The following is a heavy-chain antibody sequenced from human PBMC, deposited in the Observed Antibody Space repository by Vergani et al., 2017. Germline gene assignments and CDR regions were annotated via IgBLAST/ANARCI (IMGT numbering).Heavy chain of an antibody. CDR2: MNPNSGNT. J-gene: IGHJ6*03. D-gene: IGHD6-6*01. CDR3: ARGVGAARGFYYYYMDV. V-gene: IGHV1-8*02. Sequence: QVQLVQSGAEVKKPGASVRVSCKTSGYTFTSYDINWVRQATGQGLEWMGWMNPNSGNTGYAQKFQGRPTMTRNTSISTAYMELSSLGSEDTAVYYCARGVGAARGFYYYYMDVWGRGTTVTVSS. CDR1: GYTFTSYD.